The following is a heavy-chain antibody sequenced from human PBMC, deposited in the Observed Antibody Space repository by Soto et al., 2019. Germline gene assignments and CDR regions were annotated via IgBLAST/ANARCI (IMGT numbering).Heavy chain of an antibody. Sequence: TLSLTCTVSGVSISSGPYYWSWIRQLPGKGLEWIGYISYSGITYYNPSLQSRITISADTSKNQFSLKLSSVSAADTAVYYCAREGVFGTTYWGQGSLVTVSS. CDR2: ISYSGIT. J-gene: IGHJ4*02. CDR3: AREGVFGTTY. D-gene: IGHD2-8*01. CDR1: GVSISSGPYY. V-gene: IGHV4-31*03.